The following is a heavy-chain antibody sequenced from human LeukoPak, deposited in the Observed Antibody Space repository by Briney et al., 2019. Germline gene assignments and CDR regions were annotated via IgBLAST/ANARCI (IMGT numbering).Heavy chain of an antibody. CDR2: ISSSSSYI. CDR3: ARSDSSGYYLDY. Sequence: GGSLKLSCAASGFTFSSYSMNWVRQAPGKGLEWVSSISSSSSYIYYADSVKGRFTISRDDAKNSLYLQMNSLRAEDTAVYYCARSDSSGYYLDYWGQGTLVTVSS. CDR1: GFTFSSYS. D-gene: IGHD3-22*01. V-gene: IGHV3-21*01. J-gene: IGHJ4*02.